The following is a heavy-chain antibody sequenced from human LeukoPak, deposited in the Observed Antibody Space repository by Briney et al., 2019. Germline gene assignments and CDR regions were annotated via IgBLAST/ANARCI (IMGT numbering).Heavy chain of an antibody. J-gene: IGHJ4*02. CDR3: ARGSRIAAAGMVEGSESADFDY. CDR2: INHSGST. Sequence: PSETLSLTCAVYGGSFSGYYWSWIRQPPGKGLEWIGEINHSGSTNYNPSLKSRVTISVDTSKNQFSLKLSSVTAADTAVYYCARGSRIAAAGMVEGSESADFDYWGQGTLVTVSS. CDR1: GGSFSGYY. D-gene: IGHD6-13*01. V-gene: IGHV4-34*01.